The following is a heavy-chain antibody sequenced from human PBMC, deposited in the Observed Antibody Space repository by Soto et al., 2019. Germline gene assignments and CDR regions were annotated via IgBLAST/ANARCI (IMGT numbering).Heavy chain of an antibody. CDR3: ARDRITVNVDYYYDMDV. V-gene: IGHV3-23*01. D-gene: IGHD6-19*01. CDR1: GFTFTNYA. J-gene: IGHJ6*02. CDR2: ISGGGTGT. Sequence: PGGSLRLSCAASGFTFTNYALHWVRQAPGKGLEWVFSISGGGTGTYSADAVKGRFTISRDNSKNTLYLQMNGLRAEDTAVYYCARDRITVNVDYYYDMDVWGQGTTVTVSS.